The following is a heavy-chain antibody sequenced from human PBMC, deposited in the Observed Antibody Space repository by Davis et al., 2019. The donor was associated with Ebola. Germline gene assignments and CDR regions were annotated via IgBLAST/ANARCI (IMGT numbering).Heavy chain of an antibody. D-gene: IGHD3-3*01. CDR1: GYTFTSYA. CDR3: ARGGGITIFGVVIIGFDP. V-gene: IGHV7-4-1*02. CDR2: INTNTGNP. J-gene: IGHJ5*02. Sequence: ASVKVSCKASGYTFTSYAMNWVRQAPGQGLEWMGWINTNTGNPTYAQGLTGRFVFSLDTSVSTAYLQISSLKAEDTAVYYCARGGGITIFGVVIIGFDPWGQGTLVTVSS.